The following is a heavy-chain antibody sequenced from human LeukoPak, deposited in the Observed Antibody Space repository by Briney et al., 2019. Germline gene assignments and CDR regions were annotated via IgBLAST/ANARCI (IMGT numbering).Heavy chain of an antibody. J-gene: IGHJ4*02. CDR3: AKRGRLDDSSGSIDY. CDR2: IYSGGST. Sequence: GGSLRLSCAASEFSVGSNYMTWVRQAPGKGLEWVSLIYSGGSTYYADSVKGRFTISRDNSKNTLYLQMNSLRAEDTAVYYCAKRGRLDDSSGSIDYWGQGTLVTVSS. D-gene: IGHD3-22*01. CDR1: EFSVGSNY. V-gene: IGHV3-53*01.